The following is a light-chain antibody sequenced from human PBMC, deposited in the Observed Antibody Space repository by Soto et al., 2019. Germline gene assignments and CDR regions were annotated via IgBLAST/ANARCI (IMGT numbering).Light chain of an antibody. CDR3: QQYSSYSVT. J-gene: IGKJ1*01. CDR1: QSISSW. CDR2: QAS. V-gene: IGKV1-5*03. Sequence: DIQMTQSPSTLSASVGDRVTITCRASQSISSWLAWYQQKPGKAPKLLIYQASFLESGVPSRFSGSGSGTEFTLTISSLQPDDFATYYCQQYSSYSVTFGQGTKVEIK.